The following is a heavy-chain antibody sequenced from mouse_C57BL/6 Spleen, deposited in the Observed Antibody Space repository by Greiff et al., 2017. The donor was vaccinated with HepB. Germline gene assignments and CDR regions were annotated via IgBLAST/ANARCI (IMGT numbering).Heavy chain of an antibody. CDR2: ISYDGSN. V-gene: IGHV3-6*01. J-gene: IGHJ1*03. Sequence: ESGPGLVKPSQSLSLTCSVTGYSITSGYYWNWIRQFPGNKLEWMGYISYDGSNNYNPSLKNRISITRDTSKNQFFLKLNSVTTEDTATYYGASEGSSYWYFDVWGTGTTVTVSS. CDR1: GYSITSGYY. D-gene: IGHD1-1*01. CDR3: ASEGSSYWYFDV.